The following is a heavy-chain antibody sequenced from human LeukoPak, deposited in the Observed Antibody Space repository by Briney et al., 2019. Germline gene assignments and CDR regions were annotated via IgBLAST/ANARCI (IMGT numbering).Heavy chain of an antibody. CDR2: IYYSGST. J-gene: IGHJ4*02. CDR1: GGSISSSSYY. CDR3: ARVGDYDPFDY. D-gene: IGHD4-17*01. Sequence: SETLSLTCTVSGGSISSSSYYWGWIRQPPGKGLEWIGSIYYSGSTYYNPSLKSRVTISVDTSKNQFSLKLSSVTAADTAVYYCARVGDYDPFDYWGQGTLVTVSS. V-gene: IGHV4-39*07.